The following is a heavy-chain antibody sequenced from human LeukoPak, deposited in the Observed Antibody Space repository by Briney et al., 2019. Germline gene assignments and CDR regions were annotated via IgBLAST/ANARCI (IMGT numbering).Heavy chain of an antibody. CDR1: GFTFSSSA. D-gene: IGHD3-22*01. CDR3: AKHYDISGYYPY. CDR2: ISASGGST. V-gene: IGHV3-23*01. J-gene: IGHJ4*02. Sequence: GGSLRLSCAASGFTFSSSAMSWVRQVPGKGLEWVSGISASGGSTYYADSVRGRFTISRDNSKNTLFLQMSSLRADDTAIYYCAKHYDISGYYPYWGQGTLVTVSS.